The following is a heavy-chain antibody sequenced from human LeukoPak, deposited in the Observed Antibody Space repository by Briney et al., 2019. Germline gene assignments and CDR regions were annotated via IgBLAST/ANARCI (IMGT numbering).Heavy chain of an antibody. CDR1: GGSISSYY. CDR3: ARGASSWYYYYYGMDV. V-gene: IGHV4-59*01. J-gene: IGHJ6*02. CDR2: IYYSGST. Sequence: SETLSLTCTVSGGSISSYYWSWILQPPGKGLKWIGYIYYSGSTNYNPSLKSRVTISVDTSKNQFSLKLSSVTAADTAVYYCARGASSWYYYYYGMDVWGQGTTVTVSS. D-gene: IGHD6-13*01.